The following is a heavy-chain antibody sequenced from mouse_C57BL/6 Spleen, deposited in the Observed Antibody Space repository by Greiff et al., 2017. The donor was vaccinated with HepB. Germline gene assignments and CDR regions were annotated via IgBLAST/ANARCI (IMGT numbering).Heavy chain of an antibody. V-gene: IGHV1-18*01. CDR2: INPNNGGT. CDR3: AMGGLRRYFDV. J-gene: IGHJ1*03. CDR1: GYTFTDYN. D-gene: IGHD2-4*01. Sequence: EVQLQQSGPELVKPGASVNIPCKASGYTFTDYNMDWVKQSHGKSLEWIGDINPNNGGTIYNQKFKGKATLTVDKSSSTAYMELRSLTSEDTAVYYCAMGGLRRYFDVWGTGTTVTVSS.